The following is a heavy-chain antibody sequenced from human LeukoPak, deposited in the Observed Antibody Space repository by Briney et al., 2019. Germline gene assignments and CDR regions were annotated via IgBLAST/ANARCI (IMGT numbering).Heavy chain of an antibody. CDR3: ARGLGYSYAEGDAFDI. Sequence: PSETLSLTCAVYGGSFSGYYWSWIRQPPGKGLEWIGEINHSGSTNYNPSLKSRVTISVDTSKNQFSLKLGSVTAADTAVYYRARGLGYSYAEGDAFDIWGQGTMVTVSS. V-gene: IGHV4-34*01. CDR2: INHSGST. CDR1: GGSFSGYY. J-gene: IGHJ3*02. D-gene: IGHD5-18*01.